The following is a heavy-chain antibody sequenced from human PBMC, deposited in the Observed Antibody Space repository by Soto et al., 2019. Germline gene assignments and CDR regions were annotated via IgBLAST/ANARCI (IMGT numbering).Heavy chain of an antibody. D-gene: IGHD3-16*01. Sequence: GASVKVSCKASGDSVSNDYLHWVRQAPGQGFEWLGVISPFGGATAYAQRFKGRVSVTMDKSSTTFYLELTGLRSDDTAVYYCAKGGGGKTVANFGMDVWGQGVTVTVSS. J-gene: IGHJ6*02. CDR2: ISPFGGAT. V-gene: IGHV1-46*01. CDR1: GDSVSNDY. CDR3: AKGGGGKTVANFGMDV.